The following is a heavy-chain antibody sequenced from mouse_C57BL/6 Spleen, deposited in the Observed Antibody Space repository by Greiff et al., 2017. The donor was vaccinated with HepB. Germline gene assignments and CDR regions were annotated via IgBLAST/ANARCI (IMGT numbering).Heavy chain of an antibody. J-gene: IGHJ4*01. Sequence: QVQLKESGPGLVQPSQSLSITCTVSGFSLTSYGVHWVRQSPGKGLEWLGVIWSGGSTDYNAAFISRLSISKDNSKSQVFFKMNSLQADDTAIYYCARGATVVDYYAMDYWGQGTSVTVSS. V-gene: IGHV2-2*01. CDR2: IWSGGST. CDR1: GFSLTSYG. CDR3: ARGATVVDYYAMDY. D-gene: IGHD1-1*01.